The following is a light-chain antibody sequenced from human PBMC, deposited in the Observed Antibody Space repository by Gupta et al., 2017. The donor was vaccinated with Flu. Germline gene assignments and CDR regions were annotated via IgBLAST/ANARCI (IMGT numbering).Light chain of an antibody. J-gene: IGLJ3*02. CDR3: SSYTTSRTLV. V-gene: IGLV2-14*01. Sequence: QSALTQPASVSGSPGQSIAISCTGSNSDVGGYNVVSWYQQYPGKAPNLLIYEVTKRPSGVSYRFSGSKSGNTASLTIARRQAEDEADYYCSSYTTSRTLVFGGGTKLTVL. CDR2: EVT. CDR1: NSDVGGYNV.